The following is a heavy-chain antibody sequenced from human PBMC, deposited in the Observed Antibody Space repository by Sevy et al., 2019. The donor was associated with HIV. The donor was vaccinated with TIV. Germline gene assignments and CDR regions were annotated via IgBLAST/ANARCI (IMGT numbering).Heavy chain of an antibody. J-gene: IGHJ5*02. CDR1: GGSFSGYY. CDR2: INHSGST. D-gene: IGHD3-3*01. Sequence: SETLSLTCAVYGGSFSGYYWSWIRQPPGKGLEWIGEINHSGSTNYNPSLKGPFTISVDTSKNQFSLKLSSVTAADTAVYYCARVPTRITIFGVVMGGFDPWGQGTLVTVSS. CDR3: ARVPTRITIFGVVMGGFDP. V-gene: IGHV4-34*01.